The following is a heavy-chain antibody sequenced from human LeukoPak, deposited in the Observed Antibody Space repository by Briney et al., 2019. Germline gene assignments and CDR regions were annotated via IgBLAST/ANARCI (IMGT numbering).Heavy chain of an antibody. Sequence: GGSLRLSCAASGFTYSSYAMHWVRQAPGKGLEWVAVISYDGSNKYYADSVKGRFTISRDNSKNTLYLQMNSLRAEDTAVYYCARVDSSSWPLGLYYYYGMDVWGQGNTVTVSS. D-gene: IGHD6-13*01. CDR2: ISYDGSNK. CDR1: GFTYSSYA. CDR3: ARVDSSSWPLGLYYYYGMDV. V-gene: IGHV3-30*04. J-gene: IGHJ6*02.